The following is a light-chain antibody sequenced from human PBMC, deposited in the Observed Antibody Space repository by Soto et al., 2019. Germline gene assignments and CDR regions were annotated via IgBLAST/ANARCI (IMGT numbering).Light chain of an antibody. J-gene: IGLJ1*01. CDR3: CSYAGSSAHV. CDR2: EGS. V-gene: IGLV2-23*01. Sequence: QSALTQPASVSGSPGQSITISCTGTSSDVGSYNLVSWYQQHPGKAPKLMIYEGSKRPSGVSNRFSGSKSGNTASLTISGLPAEDEADYYCCSYAGSSAHVFGTGTKVTVL. CDR1: SSDVGSYNL.